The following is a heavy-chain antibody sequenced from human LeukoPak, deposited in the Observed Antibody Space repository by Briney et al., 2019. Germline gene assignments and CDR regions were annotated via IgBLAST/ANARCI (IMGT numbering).Heavy chain of an antibody. D-gene: IGHD3-22*01. V-gene: IGHV3-30*02. CDR2: IRYDGSNK. CDR1: GFTFSTYG. CDR3: AKNFPHSSGSFDY. Sequence: GGSLRLSCAVSGFTFSTYGMHWVRQAPGKGLEWVAFIRYDGSNKYYVDSVKGRFTISRDNSENTLYLQTDNLRAEDTAVYYCAKNFPHSSGSFDYWGQGTLVTVSS. J-gene: IGHJ4*02.